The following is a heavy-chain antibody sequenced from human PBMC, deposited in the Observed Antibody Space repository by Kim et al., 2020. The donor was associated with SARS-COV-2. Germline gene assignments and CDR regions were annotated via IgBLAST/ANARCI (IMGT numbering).Heavy chain of an antibody. CDR1: GGSISSYY. CDR3: AIQGAARGWFDP. Sequence: SETLSLTCTVSGGSISSYYWSWIRQPPGKGLEWIGYIYYSGSTNYNPSLKSRVTISVDTSKNQFSLKLSSVTAADTAVYYCAIQGAARGWFDPWGQGTLVTVSS. CDR2: IYYSGST. V-gene: IGHV4-59*08. J-gene: IGHJ5*02. D-gene: IGHD6-13*01.